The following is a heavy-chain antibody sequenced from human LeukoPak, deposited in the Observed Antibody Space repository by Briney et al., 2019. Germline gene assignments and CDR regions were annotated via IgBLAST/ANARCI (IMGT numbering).Heavy chain of an antibody. CDR1: GFSFSSYN. J-gene: IGHJ4*02. Sequence: GGSLRLSCAASGFSFSSYNMNWVRLTPGKGLEWVSSITSSSTYTFYADSVKGRFTISRDNSKNTLYLQMNSLRAEDTAVYYCAKVGVIVVVYYFDYWGQGTLVTVSS. CDR3: AKVGVIVVVYYFDY. D-gene: IGHD3-22*01. CDR2: ITSSSTYT. V-gene: IGHV3-21*04.